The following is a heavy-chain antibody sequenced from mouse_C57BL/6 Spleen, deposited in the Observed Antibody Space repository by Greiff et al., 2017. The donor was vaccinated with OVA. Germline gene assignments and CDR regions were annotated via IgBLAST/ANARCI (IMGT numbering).Heavy chain of an antibody. CDR3: TRDSLSWFAY. CDR1: GYTFTDYE. V-gene: IGHV1-15*01. J-gene: IGHJ3*01. D-gene: IGHD1-1*02. Sequence: QVQLKQSGAELVRPGASVTLSCKASGYTFTDYEMHWVKQTPVHGLEWIGAIDPETGGTAYNQKFKGKAILTADKSSSTAYMELRSLTSEDSAVYYCTRDSLSWFAYWGQGTLVTVSA. CDR2: IDPETGGT.